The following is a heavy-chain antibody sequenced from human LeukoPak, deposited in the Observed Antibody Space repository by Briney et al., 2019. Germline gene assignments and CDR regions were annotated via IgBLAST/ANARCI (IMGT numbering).Heavy chain of an antibody. CDR3: VRETLDI. J-gene: IGHJ3*02. CDR1: GYTFTSYD. CDR2: MNPNSGNT. V-gene: IGHV1-8*03. Sequence: ASVTVSCKASGYTFTSYDINWVRQATGQGLEWMGYMNPNSGNTVYAQKFQGRVSISTDTSINTAYMELSSVRSEDTAVYYCVRETLDIWGQGTMVTVSS.